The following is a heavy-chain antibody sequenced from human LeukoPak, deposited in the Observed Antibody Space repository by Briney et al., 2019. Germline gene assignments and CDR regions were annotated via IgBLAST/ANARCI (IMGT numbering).Heavy chain of an antibody. Sequence: ASVKVSCKASGYTFTSYYMHWVRQAPGQGLEWMGIINPSGGSTSYAQKFQGRVTMTRDTSTSTVYMELSSLRSVDTAVYYCARGPNGYSGYDSLGFDDWGQGTLVTVSS. CDR1: GYTFTSYY. D-gene: IGHD5-12*01. J-gene: IGHJ4*02. CDR2: INPSGGST. V-gene: IGHV1-46*01. CDR3: ARGPNGYSGYDSLGFDD.